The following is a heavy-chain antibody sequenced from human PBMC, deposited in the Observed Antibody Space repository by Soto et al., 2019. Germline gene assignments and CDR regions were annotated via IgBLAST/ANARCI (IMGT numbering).Heavy chain of an antibody. CDR3: ARSKRRTRINWLDH. Sequence: PGDSLNISCKCSGYIFTSYFIVFVRQMPGKGLEWMGIIYPVDSDTRYSPSFQGHVTISADNSISTAYLQWSSLKASDTDMYYCARSKRRTRINWLDHWGQGTLVTVSS. CDR1: GYIFTSYF. D-gene: IGHD2-2*01. J-gene: IGHJ5*02. CDR2: IYPVDSDT. V-gene: IGHV5-51*01.